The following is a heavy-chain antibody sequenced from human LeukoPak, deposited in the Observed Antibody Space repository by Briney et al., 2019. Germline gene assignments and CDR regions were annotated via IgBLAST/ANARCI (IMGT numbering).Heavy chain of an antibody. D-gene: IGHD2-21*02. J-gene: IGHJ4*02. CDR3: AKDRDPD. CDR1: GFTFSSYA. CDR2: ISGSGGGT. Sequence: PGGSLRLSCAASGFTFSSYAMSWVRQAPGRGLEWVSAISGSGGGTYYAVSVRGRFTISRDNSKNTLYLQMNSVRAEDTAVYYCAKDRDPDWGQGTLVTVSS. V-gene: IGHV3-23*01.